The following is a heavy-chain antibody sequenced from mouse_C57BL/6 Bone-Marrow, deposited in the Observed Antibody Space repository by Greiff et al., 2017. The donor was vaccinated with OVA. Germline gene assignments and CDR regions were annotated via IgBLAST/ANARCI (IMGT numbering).Heavy chain of an antibody. J-gene: IGHJ1*03. CDR1: GYTFTSYW. D-gene: IGHD1-1*01. CDR2: IYPGNSDT. Sequence: EVQLQQSGTVLARPGASVKMSCKTSGYTFTSYWMHWVKQRPGQGLEWIGAIYPGNSDTSYNQKFKGKAKLTAVTSASTAYMELSSLTNEDSAVYYCTRGYCGSSSLYWYFDVWGTGTTVTVSS. CDR3: TRGYCGSSSLYWYFDV. V-gene: IGHV1-5*01.